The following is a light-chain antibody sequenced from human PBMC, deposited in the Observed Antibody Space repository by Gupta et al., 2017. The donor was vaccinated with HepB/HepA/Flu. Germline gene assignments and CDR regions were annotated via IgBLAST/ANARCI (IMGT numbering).Light chain of an antibody. J-gene: IGLJ3*02. V-gene: IGLV2-23*02. Sequence: QSALTQPASVSGSPGQSITISCTGSKSDVGSYNLVSWFQQHPGKAPTVMIYAVTKRPSGVSNRFSASKSGNTASLTISGLQAEDEADDYCCSYAYSRIGLFGGGTRLTVL. CDR3: CSYAYSRIGL. CDR2: AVT. CDR1: KSDVGSYNL.